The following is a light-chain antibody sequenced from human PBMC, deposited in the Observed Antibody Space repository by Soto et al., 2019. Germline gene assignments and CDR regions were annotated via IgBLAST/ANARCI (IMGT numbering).Light chain of an antibody. Sequence: EIMLTQSPATLSSSPGETATLSCRASQYVGTRLAWYQHKPGQAPRLLIYYTSNRATGIPARFSGSGSGTDFTLTINSLAPEDFAIYYCHQRQSWPRTFGQGTKVDI. CDR2: YTS. V-gene: IGKV3-11*01. J-gene: IGKJ1*01. CDR1: QYVGTR. CDR3: HQRQSWPRT.